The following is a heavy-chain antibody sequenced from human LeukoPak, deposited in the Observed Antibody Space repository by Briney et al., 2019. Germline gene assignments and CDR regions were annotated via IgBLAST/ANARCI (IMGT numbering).Heavy chain of an antibody. CDR3: ASSSYCGISY. CDR2: ISSSGSTV. J-gene: IGHJ4*02. V-gene: IGHV3-48*03. D-gene: IGHD2-21*01. CDR1: GFTLSSYE. Sequence: GGSLRLSCAASGFTLSSYEMKWGRQAPGKGVEWGSYISSSGSTVYYADSEKGRFTISRDNAKNSLYLQLNSLRAEDTAVYYCASSSYCGISYWAQGTLVTVSS.